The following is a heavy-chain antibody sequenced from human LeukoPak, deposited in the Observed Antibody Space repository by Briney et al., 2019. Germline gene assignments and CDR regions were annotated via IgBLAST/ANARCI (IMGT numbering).Heavy chain of an antibody. V-gene: IGHV3-23*01. CDR1: GFTFSSYA. CDR3: ADHTYYDFWSGSLKY. Sequence: PGVSLRLSCAASGFTFSSYAMSWVRQAPGKGLEWVSAISGSGGSTYYADSVKGRFTISRDNSKITLYLQMNSLRAEDTAVYYCADHTYYDFWSGSLKYWGQGTLVTVSS. D-gene: IGHD3-3*01. CDR2: ISGSGGST. J-gene: IGHJ4*02.